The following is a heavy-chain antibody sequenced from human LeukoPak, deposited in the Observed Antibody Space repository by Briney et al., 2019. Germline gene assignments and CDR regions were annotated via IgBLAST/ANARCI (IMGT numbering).Heavy chain of an antibody. Sequence: GGSLRLSCAASGFTFSSYAMHWVRQAPGKGLEWVAAISFDGSDKYYTDSVKGRFTISRDNSKNTLSLQMNSLRAADTAVFYCARGTDSSGWYGAFDIWGQGTLVTVSP. J-gene: IGHJ3*02. CDR1: GFTFSSYA. V-gene: IGHV3-30-3*01. CDR2: ISFDGSDK. D-gene: IGHD6-19*01. CDR3: ARGTDSSGWYGAFDI.